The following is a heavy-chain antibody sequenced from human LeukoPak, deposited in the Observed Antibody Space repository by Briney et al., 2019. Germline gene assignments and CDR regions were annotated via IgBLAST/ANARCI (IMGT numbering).Heavy chain of an antibody. D-gene: IGHD6-13*01. CDR3: VKEDGVAAAGYFDY. V-gene: IGHV3-23*01. J-gene: IGHJ4*02. CDR1: GFSFSSYA. Sequence: GGSLRLSCAASGFSFSSYAMTWVRQAPGKGLEWVSTMTGSGGTTYYADSVRGRCTISRDNSKNTLYLQMNSLRAEDTAVYYCVKEDGVAAAGYFDYWGQGTLVTVSS. CDR2: MTGSGGTT.